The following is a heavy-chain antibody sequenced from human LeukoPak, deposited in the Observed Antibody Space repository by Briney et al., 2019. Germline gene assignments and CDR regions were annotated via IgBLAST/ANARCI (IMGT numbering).Heavy chain of an antibody. CDR3: AGRGSGSYLDY. V-gene: IGHV3-15*01. CDR2: IKSKTDGATT. Sequence: PGGSLRLSCAASGFTFGNAWMTWVRQAPGKGLEWVGRIKSKTDGATTDYAAPVKGRFTISRDDSENTLYLQMNSLKTEDAAVYYCAGRGSGSYLDYWGQGTLVTVSS. CDR1: GFTFGNAW. J-gene: IGHJ4*02. D-gene: IGHD3-10*01.